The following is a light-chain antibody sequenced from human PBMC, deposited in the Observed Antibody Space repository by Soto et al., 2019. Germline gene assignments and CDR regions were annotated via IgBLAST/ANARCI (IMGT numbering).Light chain of an antibody. V-gene: IGLV1-51*01. CDR1: XXNIGNNY. CDR3: ATWDRSLSVGV. Sequence: QSVLTQPPSVSAAPGQKVTIXXSGSXXNIGNNYVFWYQQLPGTAPKLLIYDNDKRPSGIPDRFSGSKSGTSATLGITGLQTGDEADYYCATWDRSLSVGVFGGGTKVTVL. J-gene: IGLJ2*01. CDR2: DND.